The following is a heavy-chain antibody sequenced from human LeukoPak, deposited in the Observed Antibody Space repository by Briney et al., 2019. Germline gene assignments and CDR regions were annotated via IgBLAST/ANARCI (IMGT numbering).Heavy chain of an antibody. D-gene: IGHD5-18*01. Sequence: GGSLRLSCAASGFTFSNYEMNWVRQAPGKGLEWVSYISGRGDVIYYADSVKGRFTISRDNAKNSLYLQMNSLRAEDTAVYYCARVHYNTAMVDIDYWGQGTLVTVSS. V-gene: IGHV3-48*03. CDR2: ISGRGDVI. CDR3: ARVHYNTAMVDIDY. J-gene: IGHJ4*02. CDR1: GFTFSNYE.